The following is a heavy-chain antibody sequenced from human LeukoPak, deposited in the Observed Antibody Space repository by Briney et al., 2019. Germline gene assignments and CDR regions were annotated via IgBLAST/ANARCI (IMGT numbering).Heavy chain of an antibody. Sequence: ASVKVSCKASGYTFTSYDINWVRQATGQGLEWVGWINAYNGNTNYAQKLQGRVTMTTDTSTSTAYMELRNLRSDDTAVYYCARGGPAARLITFGGVTDYWGQGTLVTVSS. CDR1: GYTFTSYD. CDR3: ARGGPAARLITFGGVTDY. D-gene: IGHD3-16*01. V-gene: IGHV1-18*01. J-gene: IGHJ4*02. CDR2: INAYNGNT.